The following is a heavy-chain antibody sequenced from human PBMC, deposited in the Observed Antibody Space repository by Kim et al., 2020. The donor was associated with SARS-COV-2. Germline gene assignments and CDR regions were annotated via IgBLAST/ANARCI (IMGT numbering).Heavy chain of an antibody. J-gene: IGHJ4*02. V-gene: IGHV3-48*03. CDR2: I. Sequence: ISPADSARGRLTNSRDNDKNSLYLQMSSLRAEDTAVYYCARGPNYSPFDYWGQGTLVTVSS. CDR3: ARGPNYSPFDY. D-gene: IGHD4-4*01.